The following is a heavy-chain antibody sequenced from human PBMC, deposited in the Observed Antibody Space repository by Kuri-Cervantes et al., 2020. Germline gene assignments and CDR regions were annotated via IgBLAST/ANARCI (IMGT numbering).Heavy chain of an antibody. Sequence: ASVKVSCKASGYTFTSYGISWVRQATGQGLGWMGGFDPEDGETIYAQKFQGRVTMTEDTSTDTAYMELSSLRSEDTAVYYCATAGGGQLGRLDYWGQGTLVTDSS. V-gene: IGHV1-24*01. CDR3: ATAGGGQLGRLDY. CDR1: GYTFTSYG. J-gene: IGHJ4*02. CDR2: FDPEDGET. D-gene: IGHD6-6*01.